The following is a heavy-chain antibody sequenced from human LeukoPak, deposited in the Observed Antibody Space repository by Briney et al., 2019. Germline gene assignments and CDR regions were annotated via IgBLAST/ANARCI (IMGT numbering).Heavy chain of an antibody. CDR1: GYTLTELS. Sequence: RASVKVSCEVSGYTLTELSMHWVRQAPGKGLEWMGGFDPEDGETIYAQKFQGRVTMTEDTSTDTAYMELSSLRSEDTAVYYCATIILGYCSGGSCYPGSPRWFDPWGQGTLVTVSS. J-gene: IGHJ5*02. CDR3: ATIILGYCSGGSCYPGSPRWFDP. D-gene: IGHD2-15*01. V-gene: IGHV1-24*01. CDR2: FDPEDGET.